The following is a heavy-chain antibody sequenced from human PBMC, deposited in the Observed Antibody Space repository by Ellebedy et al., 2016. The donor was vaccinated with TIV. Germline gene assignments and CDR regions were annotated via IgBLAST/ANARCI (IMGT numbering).Heavy chain of an antibody. J-gene: IGHJ4*02. D-gene: IGHD6-13*01. CDR3: AALPYISTSSAY. Sequence: GGSLRLSCAASGYTFTGYYMHWVRQAPGQGLEWMGWINPNSGGTNYAQKFQGRVTMTRDTSISTAYMELSRLRSDDTAVYYCAALPYISTSSAYWGQGTLVTVSS. CDR2: INPNSGGT. CDR1: GYTFTGYY. V-gene: IGHV1-2*02.